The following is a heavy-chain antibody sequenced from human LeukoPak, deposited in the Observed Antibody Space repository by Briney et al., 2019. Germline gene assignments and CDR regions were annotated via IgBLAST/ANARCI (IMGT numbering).Heavy chain of an antibody. J-gene: IGHJ4*02. V-gene: IGHV3-23*01. CDR1: GFTFSSYA. Sequence: GGSLRLSCAASGFTFSSYAMSWVRQAPGKGLEWVSAISGSGGSTYYADSVKGRFTTSRDDSKNTLYLQMNSLRAEDTAVYYCAKEILGYSSSWYYFDYWGQGTLVTVSS. CDR3: AKEILGYSSSWYYFDY. CDR2: ISGSGGST. D-gene: IGHD6-13*01.